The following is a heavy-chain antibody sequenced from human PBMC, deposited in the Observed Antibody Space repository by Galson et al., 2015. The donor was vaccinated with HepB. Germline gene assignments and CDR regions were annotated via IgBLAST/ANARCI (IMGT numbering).Heavy chain of an antibody. CDR1: GFTFSSYW. Sequence: SLRLSCAASGFTFSSYWMSWVRQAPGKGLEWVANIKQDGSEKYYVDSVKGRFTISRDNAKNSLYLQMNSLRAEDTAVYYCARDGEVSAHYYYYGMDVWGQGTTVTVSS. CDR3: ARDGEVSAHYYYYGMDV. J-gene: IGHJ6*02. V-gene: IGHV3-7*03. CDR2: IKQDGSEK. D-gene: IGHD3-16*02.